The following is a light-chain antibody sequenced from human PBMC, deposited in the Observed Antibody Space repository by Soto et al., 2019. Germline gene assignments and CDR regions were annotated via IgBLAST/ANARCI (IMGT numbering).Light chain of an antibody. V-gene: IGKV1-39*01. CDR2: AAS. CDR3: HQSYTTPFT. J-gene: IGKJ3*01. Sequence: DNQMTQSPSSLSASVGDRVTITCRASQNIRTSLNWYQQKQGKAPKLLIYAASNLQSGVPSRISGGGSGTDFTLIISSLQPEDFATYYCHQSYTTPFTFGPGTKVDIK. CDR1: QNIRTS.